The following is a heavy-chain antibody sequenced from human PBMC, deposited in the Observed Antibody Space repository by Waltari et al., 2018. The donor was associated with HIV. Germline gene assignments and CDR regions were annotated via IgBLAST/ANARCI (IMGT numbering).Heavy chain of an antibody. V-gene: IGHV4-34*02. CDR2: ISPSGAI. CDR1: GDSFEAYS. Sequence: QVRLQQWGAGLVRPSETLSLTCVVSGDSFEAYSWTWIRQPLGKGLEWLGEISPSGAITYNPAFKGRLTMSVYKSKNQFSLHFSSVTAADAALYWCKAGARVRSLARNVFFFYGVDVWGPGTTVTVTS. J-gene: IGHJ6*02. CDR3: KAGARVRSLARNVFFFYGVDV. D-gene: IGHD3-3*01.